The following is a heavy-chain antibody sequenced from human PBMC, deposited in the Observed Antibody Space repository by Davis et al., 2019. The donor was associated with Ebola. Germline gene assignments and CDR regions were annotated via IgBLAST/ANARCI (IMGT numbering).Heavy chain of an antibody. CDR1: GFTFSSYS. D-gene: IGHD2/OR15-2a*01. Sequence: GESLKISCAASGFTFSSYSMNWVRQAPGKGLEWVSSISSSSSYIYYADSVKGRFTISRDNSKKTLYLQMNGLRAEDTAVYYCARGGEYPGDYWGQGTLVTVSS. CDR3: ARGGEYPGDY. CDR2: ISSSSSYI. J-gene: IGHJ4*02. V-gene: IGHV3-21*01.